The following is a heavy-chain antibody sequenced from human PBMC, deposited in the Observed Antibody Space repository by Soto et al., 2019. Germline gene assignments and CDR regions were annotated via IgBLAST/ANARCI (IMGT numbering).Heavy chain of an antibody. J-gene: IGHJ6*02. CDR2: ISYDGSNK. Sequence: GESLKISCAASGFTFSSYGMHWVRQAPGKGLEWVAVISYDGSNKYYADSVKGRFTISRDNSKNTLYLQMNSLRAEDTAVYYCAKDYLEYLVAGAEYYYGMDVWGQGTTVTVSS. CDR1: GFTFSSYG. D-gene: IGHD3-3*01. CDR3: AKDYLEYLVAGAEYYYGMDV. V-gene: IGHV3-30*18.